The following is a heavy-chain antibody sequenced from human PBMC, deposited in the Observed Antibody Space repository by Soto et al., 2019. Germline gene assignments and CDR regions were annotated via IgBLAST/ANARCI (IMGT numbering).Heavy chain of an antibody. V-gene: IGHV1-46*01. Sequence: ASVKVSCKASGYTFTSYYMHWVRQAPGQGLEWMGIINPSGGSTSYAQKFQGRVTMTRDTSTSTVYMELSSLRSEDTAVYYCAREQYYDILTGYYVGYYYYYGMDVWGQGTTVTVS. D-gene: IGHD3-9*01. CDR3: AREQYYDILTGYYVGYYYYYGMDV. CDR2: INPSGGST. CDR1: GYTFTSYY. J-gene: IGHJ6*02.